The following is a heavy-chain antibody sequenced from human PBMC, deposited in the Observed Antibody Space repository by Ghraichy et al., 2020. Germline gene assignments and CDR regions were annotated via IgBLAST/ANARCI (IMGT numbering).Heavy chain of an antibody. CDR3: ARGGFWAFDI. CDR2: ISSSSTI. CDR1: GFTFRTYS. V-gene: IGHV3-48*01. Sequence: GGSLRLSCAASGFTFRTYSMHWVRQAPGKGLEWVSYISSSSTIYYADSVKGRFTISRDDAKNSLYLQMNSLRAEDTAVYYCARGGFWAFDIWGQGTMVTVSS. J-gene: IGHJ3*02.